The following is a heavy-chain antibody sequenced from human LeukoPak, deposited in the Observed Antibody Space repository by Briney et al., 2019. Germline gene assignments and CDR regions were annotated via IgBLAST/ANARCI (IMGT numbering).Heavy chain of an antibody. CDR2: ISGSGGST. V-gene: IGHV3-23*01. D-gene: IGHD3-16*02. CDR3: AKDDYVWGSYPKIAVY. Sequence: PGGSLRLSCAASGFTFSSYGMNWVRQAPGKGLEWVSAISGSGGSTYYADSAKGRFTISRDNSKNTLYLQMNSLRAEDTAVYYCAKDDYVWGSYPKIAVYWGQGTLVTVSS. J-gene: IGHJ4*02. CDR1: GFTFSSYG.